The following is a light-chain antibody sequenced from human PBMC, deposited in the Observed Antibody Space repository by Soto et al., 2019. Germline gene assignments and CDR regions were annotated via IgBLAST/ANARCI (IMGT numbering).Light chain of an antibody. CDR2: DAS. CDR3: QQRSNWPPIT. V-gene: IGKV3-11*01. CDR1: HRVSSSY. J-gene: IGKJ5*01. Sequence: EIVLTHAPGTRSLSPVEISTLSCRAVHRVSSSYLRCGQQKPGQAPRLLISDASNRATGIPARFSGSGSGTDFTLTISSLEPEDFAVYYCQQRSNWPPITFGQGTRLEI.